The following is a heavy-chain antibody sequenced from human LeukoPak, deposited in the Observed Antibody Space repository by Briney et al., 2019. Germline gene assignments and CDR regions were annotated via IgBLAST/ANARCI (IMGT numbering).Heavy chain of an antibody. V-gene: IGHV3-23*01. CDR1: GFTFSSYA. CDR3: AKPSAKDRYYYYYMDV. Sequence: PGGSLILSCAASGFTFSSYAMSWVRQAPGKGLEWVSAISGTGGSTYYADSVKGRFTISRDNSKNTLYLQMNSLRAEDTAVYYCAKPSAKDRYYYYYMDVWGKGTTVTVSS. J-gene: IGHJ6*03. CDR2: ISGTGGST.